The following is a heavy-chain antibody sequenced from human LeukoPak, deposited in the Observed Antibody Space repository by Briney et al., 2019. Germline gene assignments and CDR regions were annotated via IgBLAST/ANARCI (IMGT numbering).Heavy chain of an antibody. CDR3: AREEDSTTIRSSYGMDV. J-gene: IGHJ6*02. V-gene: IGHV3-21*01. CDR2: ICKGGTYI. CDR1: GFTFSPYT. D-gene: IGHD2/OR15-2a*01. Sequence: PGGSLRLSCAGSGFTFSPYTMIWVRKSPGGGLEWVSCICKGGTYIYYADSVRGRFTIPRDNDKNSLYLQMNSLRAEDTAVYYCAREEDSTTIRSSYGMDVWGQGTTVTVSS.